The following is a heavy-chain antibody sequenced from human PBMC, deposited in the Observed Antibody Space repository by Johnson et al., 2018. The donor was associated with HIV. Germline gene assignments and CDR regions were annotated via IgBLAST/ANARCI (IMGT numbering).Heavy chain of an antibody. J-gene: IGHJ3*02. D-gene: IGHD3-10*01. CDR1: GLTFSVYG. CDR2: MRSDGSNK. CDR3: AKDGMVDGSGGADAFDI. Sequence: QVQLVESGGGVVQPGGSLRLSCAASGLTFSVYGMHWVRQAPGKGLEWVAFMRSDGSNKYYADSVKGRFTISRDNSKNTLYLQMNSLRAEDTAIYYCAKDGMVDGSGGADAFDIWGQGTMVTVSS. V-gene: IGHV3-30*02.